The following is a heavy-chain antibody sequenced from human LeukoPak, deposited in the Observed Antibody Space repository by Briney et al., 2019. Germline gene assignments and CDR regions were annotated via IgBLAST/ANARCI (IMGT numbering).Heavy chain of an antibody. J-gene: IGHJ6*03. CDR1: GFTFSSYE. Sequence: GGSLRLSCAASGFTFSSYEMNWVRQAPGKGLEWVSYISSSGSTIYYADSVKGRFTISRDNSKNTLYLQMNSLRAEDTAVYYCAKTGDYYGSGRVYYYYMDVWGKGTTVTVSS. D-gene: IGHD3-10*01. V-gene: IGHV3-48*03. CDR2: ISSSGSTI. CDR3: AKTGDYYGSGRVYYYYMDV.